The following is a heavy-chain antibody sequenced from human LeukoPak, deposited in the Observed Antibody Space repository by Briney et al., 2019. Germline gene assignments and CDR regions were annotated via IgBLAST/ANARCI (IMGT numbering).Heavy chain of an antibody. D-gene: IGHD6-19*01. CDR1: GGSISSYY. J-gene: IGHJ4*02. CDR3: ARSRRLVPFDY. Sequence: SETLSLTCTVSGGSISSYYWSWIRQPPGKGLEWIGYIYYCGSTNYNPSLKSRVTISVDTSKNQFSLKLSSVTAADTAVYYCARSRRLVPFDYWGQGTLVTVSS. CDR2: IYYCGST. V-gene: IGHV4-59*01.